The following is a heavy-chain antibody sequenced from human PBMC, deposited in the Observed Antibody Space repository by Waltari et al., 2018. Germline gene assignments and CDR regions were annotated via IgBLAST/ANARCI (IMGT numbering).Heavy chain of an antibody. D-gene: IGHD1-26*01. Sequence: QVQLQESGPGLVKPSETLSLTCAVPGYSNSSGYYWGGIRKPPGKGLEWIGSIYHSGSTYDNPSIKSRVPISVDTSKNQFSLKLSSVTAADTAVYYCARRGGGSYYYYYYMDVWGKGTTVTVSS. CDR2: IYHSGST. V-gene: IGHV4-38-2*01. CDR1: GYSNSSGYY. J-gene: IGHJ6*03. CDR3: ARRGGGSYYYYYYMDV.